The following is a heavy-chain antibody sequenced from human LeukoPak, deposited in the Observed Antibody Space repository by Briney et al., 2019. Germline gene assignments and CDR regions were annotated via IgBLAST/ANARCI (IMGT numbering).Heavy chain of an antibody. V-gene: IGHV3-23*01. D-gene: IGHD2-2*01. J-gene: IGHJ5*02. CDR2: ISSSGGIT. CDR1: GFTFNTYA. Sequence: GGSLRLSCAASGFTFNTYAMSWVRQAPGKGLEWVSAISSSGGITYYADPVKGRFTISRDNAKNSLYLQMNSLRAEDTAVYYCAKDQIPAPFDPWGQGTLVTVSS. CDR3: AKDQIPAPFDP.